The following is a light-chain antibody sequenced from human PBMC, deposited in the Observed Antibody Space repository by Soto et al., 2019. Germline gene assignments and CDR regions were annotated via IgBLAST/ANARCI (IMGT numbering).Light chain of an antibody. J-gene: IGKJ1*01. CDR3: QQYNSYSWT. CDR2: TAS. V-gene: IGKV1-5*03. CDR1: QSISSW. Sequence: DIPMTQSPSTLSASVGDRVTITCRASQSISSWLAWYQQKPGKAPKLLIYTASSLESGVPSRFSGSGSGTEFTLTISSLQPDDFVTYYCQQYNSYSWTFGQGTKVEIK.